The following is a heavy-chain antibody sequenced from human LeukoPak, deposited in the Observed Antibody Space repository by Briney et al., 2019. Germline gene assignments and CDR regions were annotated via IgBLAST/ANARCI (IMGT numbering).Heavy chain of an antibody. D-gene: IGHD3-10*01. V-gene: IGHV1-18*01. J-gene: IGHJ5*02. CDR2: IITNNSDT. CDR3: AREGSYDNWFDP. CDR1: GYTFSLSG. Sequence: ASVYVSSKASGYTFSLSGIIWVGQARGPGLEWMGWIITNNSDTKYTHKLQGRVTLTTDTSTSKVYMDLRSLTSDDTAVYYCAREGSYDNWFDPWGQGTLVTVSS.